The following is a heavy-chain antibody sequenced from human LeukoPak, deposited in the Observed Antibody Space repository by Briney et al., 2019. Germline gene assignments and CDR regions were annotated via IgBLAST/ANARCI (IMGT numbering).Heavy chain of an antibody. CDR2: IKQDGSEK. CDR3: ARDWGYCSGGSCYH. V-gene: IGHV3-7*01. CDR1: GFTFSSYW. J-gene: IGHJ3*01. Sequence: GGSLRLSCAASGFTFSSYWMSWVRQAPGKGLEWVANIKQDGSEKYYVDSVKGRFTISRDNAKNSLYLQMNSLRAEDTAVYYCARDWGYCSGGSCYHWGQGTMVTVSS. D-gene: IGHD2-15*01.